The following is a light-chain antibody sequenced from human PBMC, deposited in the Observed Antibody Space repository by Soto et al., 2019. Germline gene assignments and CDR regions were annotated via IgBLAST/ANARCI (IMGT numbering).Light chain of an antibody. CDR1: QSISRY. CDR3: QQYGTSLWT. V-gene: IGKV3-20*01. CDR2: GVS. J-gene: IGKJ1*01. Sequence: EIVLTQSPGTLSLSAGDRATLSCRASQSISRYLAWYQQKPGQGPRLLIYGVSSRATGIPDRFSGSGSGTDFTLTISRLEPEDFAVYYCQQYGTSLWTFGQGTKVDI.